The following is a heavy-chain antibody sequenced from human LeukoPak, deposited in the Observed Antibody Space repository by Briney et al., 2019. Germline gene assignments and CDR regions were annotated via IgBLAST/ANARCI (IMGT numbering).Heavy chain of an antibody. CDR2: IYHSGST. Sequence: SGTLSLTCAVSGGSISSSNWWSWVRQPPGKGLEWIGEIYHSGSTNYNPSLKSRVTISVDTSKNQFSLKLSSLTAADTAVYYCARQNRYTYPSNWFDPWGRGTLVTVSS. D-gene: IGHD5-24*01. CDR1: GGSISSSNW. J-gene: IGHJ5*02. CDR3: ARQNRYTYPSNWFDP. V-gene: IGHV4-4*02.